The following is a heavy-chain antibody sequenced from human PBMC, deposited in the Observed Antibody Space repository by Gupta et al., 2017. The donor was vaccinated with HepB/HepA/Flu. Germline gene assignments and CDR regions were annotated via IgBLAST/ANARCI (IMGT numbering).Heavy chain of an antibody. D-gene: IGHD2-15*01. Sequence: QVHLVQSGAVVKQPGSSVKVSCKASGGTFSSYAIRWVRPAPGQGLEWMGGIIPICGTANYAQKFQGRVTITADKSTSTAYMELSSLRSEDTAVYYCATLGYCSGGSCHDLDYWGQGTLVTVSS. CDR3: ATLGYCSGGSCHDLDY. CDR2: IIPICGTA. V-gene: IGHV1-69*06. J-gene: IGHJ4*02. CDR1: GGTFSSYA.